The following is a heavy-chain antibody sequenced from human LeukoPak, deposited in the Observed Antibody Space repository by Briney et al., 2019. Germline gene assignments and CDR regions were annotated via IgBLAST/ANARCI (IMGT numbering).Heavy chain of an antibody. CDR1: GFTFSSYG. CDR3: ATGYQYYDYYYMDV. V-gene: IGHV3-30*03. D-gene: IGHD6-25*01. CDR2: ISYDGSNK. J-gene: IGHJ6*03. Sequence: GGSLRLSCAASGFTFSSYGMHWVRQAPGKGLEWVAVISYDGSNKYYADSVKGRFTISRDNSKNTLYLQMNSLRAEDTAVYYCATGYQYYDYYYMDVWGKGTTVTISS.